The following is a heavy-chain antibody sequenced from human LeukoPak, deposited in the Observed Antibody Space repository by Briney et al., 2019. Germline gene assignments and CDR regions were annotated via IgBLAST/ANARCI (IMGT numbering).Heavy chain of an antibody. Sequence: GGSLRLSCAAAGFTVTTNYMTWVRQAPGKGLEGVSIIYSDGRTKYADSVKGRFTISRDNAKNSLYLQMNSLRDEDTAVYYCARGLLQFEDYWGQGTLVTVSS. D-gene: IGHD5-24*01. V-gene: IGHV3-66*01. CDR2: IYSDGRT. CDR3: ARGLLQFEDY. CDR1: GFTVTTNY. J-gene: IGHJ4*02.